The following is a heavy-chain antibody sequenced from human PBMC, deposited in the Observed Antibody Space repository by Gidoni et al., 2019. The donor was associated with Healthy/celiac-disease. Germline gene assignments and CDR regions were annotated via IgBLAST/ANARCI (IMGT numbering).Heavy chain of an antibody. D-gene: IGHD2-15*01. V-gene: IGHV3-30-3*01. CDR2: ISYDGSNK. Sequence: QVQLVESGGGVVQPGRPLRLPCSASGFTFTTSPMHWVRQAPGKGLEWVAVISYDGSNKYYADSVKGRFTIARDNSKNTLYLQMNSLRAEDTAVYYCARDGYCSGGSCPDPPFDYWGQGTLVTVSS. CDR3: ARDGYCSGGSCPDPPFDY. J-gene: IGHJ4*02. CDR1: GFTFTTSP.